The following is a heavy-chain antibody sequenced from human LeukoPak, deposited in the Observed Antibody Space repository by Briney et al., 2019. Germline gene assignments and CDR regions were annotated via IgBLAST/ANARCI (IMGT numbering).Heavy chain of an antibody. V-gene: IGHV3-23*01. CDR2: ISTSGGNT. CDR1: GFTFSSYA. J-gene: IGHJ4*02. D-gene: IGHD3-3*01. Sequence: PGGSLRLSCAASGFTFSSYAMSWVRQAPGKGLEWVSAISTSGGNTYCADSVKGRFTISRDNSKNTVYLQMNSLRAEDTAIYYCAKPGSGYYTAYYWGQGTLVTVSS. CDR3: AKPGSGYYTAYY.